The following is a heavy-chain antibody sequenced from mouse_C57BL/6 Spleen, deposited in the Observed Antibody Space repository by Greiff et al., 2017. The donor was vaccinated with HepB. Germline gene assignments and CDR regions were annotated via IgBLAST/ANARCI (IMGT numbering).Heavy chain of an antibody. Sequence: EVKVEESGGGLVQPGGSLKLSCAASGFTFSDYYMYWVRQTPEKRLEWVAYISNGGGSTYYPDTVKGRFTISRDNAKNTLYLQMSRLKSEDTAMYYCARLGTRNYFDYWGQGTTLTVSS. CDR1: GFTFSDYY. CDR2: ISNGGGST. D-gene: IGHD3-3*01. CDR3: ARLGTRNYFDY. J-gene: IGHJ2*01. V-gene: IGHV5-12*01.